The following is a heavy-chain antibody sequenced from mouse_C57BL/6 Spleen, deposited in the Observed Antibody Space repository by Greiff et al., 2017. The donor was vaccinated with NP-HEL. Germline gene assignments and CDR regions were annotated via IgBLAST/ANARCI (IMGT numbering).Heavy chain of an antibody. D-gene: IGHD2-4*01. J-gene: IGHJ2*01. Sequence: QVQLKESGPELVKPGASVKISCKASGYALSSSWMNWVKQRPGKGLEWIGRIYPGDGDTNYNGKFKGKATLTADKSSSTAYMQLSSLTSEDSAVYFCARRDDYDFFDYWGQGTTLTVSS. CDR1: GYALSSSW. V-gene: IGHV1-82*01. CDR3: ARRDDYDFFDY. CDR2: IYPGDGDT.